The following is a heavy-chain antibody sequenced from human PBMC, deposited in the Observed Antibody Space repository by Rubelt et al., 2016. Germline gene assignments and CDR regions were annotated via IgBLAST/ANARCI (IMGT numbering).Heavy chain of an antibody. CDR1: GGSITTSSSH. CDR2: FYYGGST. Sequence: RGKPSETLSLTCTVSGGSITTSSSHWGWVRQAPGKGLEWIGSFYYGGSTYYSPSLKSRVTISIDTSNNQFSLKLSSVTAADKAVYYFAGRPLGSAPDYWGLGTLSPSLQ. V-gene: IGHV4-39*01. J-gene: IGHJ4*02. D-gene: IGHD7-27*01. CDR3: AGRPLGSAPDY.